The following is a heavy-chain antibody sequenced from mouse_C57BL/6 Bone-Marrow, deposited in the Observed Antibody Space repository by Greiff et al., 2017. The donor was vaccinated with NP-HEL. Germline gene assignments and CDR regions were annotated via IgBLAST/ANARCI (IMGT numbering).Heavy chain of an antibody. CDR1: GYTFTSYW. V-gene: IGHV1-50*01. D-gene: IGHD1-1*01. Sequence: VQLQQPGAELVKPGASVKLSCKASGYTFTSYWMQWVKQRPGQGLEWIGEIDPSDSYTNYNQKFKGKATLTVDTSSSTAYMQLSSLTSEDSAVYYCARDRITTVVVYYFDDWGQGTTLTVSS. J-gene: IGHJ2*01. CDR3: ARDRITTVVVYYFDD. CDR2: IDPSDSYT.